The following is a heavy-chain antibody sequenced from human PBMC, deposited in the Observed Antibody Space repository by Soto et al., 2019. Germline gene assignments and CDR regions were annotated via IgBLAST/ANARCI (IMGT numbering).Heavy chain of an antibody. D-gene: IGHD2-8*01. J-gene: IGHJ3*02. V-gene: IGHV3-53*01. CDR1: GFTVSSNY. CDR2: IYSGGST. CDR3: ARYCTTGVCFHDAFDI. Sequence: EVQLVESGGGLIQPGGSLRLSCAASGFTVSSNYMSWVRQAPGKGLEWASVIYSGGSTYYADSVKGRFTISRDNSKNTLYLQMNSLRAEDTAVYSCARYCTTGVCFHDAFDIWGQGTMVTVSS.